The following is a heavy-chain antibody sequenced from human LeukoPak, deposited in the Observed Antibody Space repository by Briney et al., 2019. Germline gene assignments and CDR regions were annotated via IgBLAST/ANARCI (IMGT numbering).Heavy chain of an antibody. D-gene: IGHD6-19*01. CDR1: GFTFSSYA. CDR3: ARDEPPRGWTLYGMDV. Sequence: GRSLRLSCAASGFTFSSYAMHWVRQAPGKGLEWVAVISYDGSNKYYADSVKSRFTISRDNSKNTLYLQMNSLRAEDTAVYYCARDEPPRGWTLYGMDVWGQGTTVTVSS. V-gene: IGHV3-30-3*01. CDR2: ISYDGSNK. J-gene: IGHJ6*02.